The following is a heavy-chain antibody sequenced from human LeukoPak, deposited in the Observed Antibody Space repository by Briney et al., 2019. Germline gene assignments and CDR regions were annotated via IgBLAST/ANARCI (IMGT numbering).Heavy chain of an antibody. D-gene: IGHD2-15*01. V-gene: IGHV4-59*01. Sequence: PSETLSLTCTVSGGSISSYYWSWIRQPPGKGLEWIGYIYYSGSTNYNPSLKSRVTISVNTPKNQFSLKLSSVTAADTAVYYCAREIVVVAATGSYNWFDPWGQGTLVTVSS. CDR2: IYYSGST. CDR1: GGSISSYY. J-gene: IGHJ5*02. CDR3: AREIVVVAATGSYNWFDP.